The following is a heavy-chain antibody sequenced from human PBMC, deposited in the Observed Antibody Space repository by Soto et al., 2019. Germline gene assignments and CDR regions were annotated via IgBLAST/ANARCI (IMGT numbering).Heavy chain of an antibody. CDR1: GFTFSDYY. Sequence: GGSLRLSCAASGFTFSDYYMSWIRQAPGKGLEWVSYISSSGSTIYYADSVKGRFTISRDNAKNSLYLQMNSLRAEDTAVYYCARWASLGELSFFDYWGQGTLVTVSS. V-gene: IGHV3-11*01. CDR3: ARWASLGELSFFDY. CDR2: ISSSGSTI. J-gene: IGHJ4*02. D-gene: IGHD3-16*02.